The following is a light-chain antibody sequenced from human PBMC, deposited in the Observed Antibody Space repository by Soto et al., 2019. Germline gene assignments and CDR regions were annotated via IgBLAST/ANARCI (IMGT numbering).Light chain of an antibody. Sequence: DIQMTQSPSTLSASVGDRVTITCRASQNISRWLAWYQQRPGKAPKLLIYKPSSLQSGVPSSFSGSGSGTEFTLTIGRLQPDYFSTYYCQQYYSYPWTFGQGTKVEIK. CDR2: KPS. CDR3: QQYYSYPWT. CDR1: QNISRW. V-gene: IGKV1-5*03. J-gene: IGKJ1*01.